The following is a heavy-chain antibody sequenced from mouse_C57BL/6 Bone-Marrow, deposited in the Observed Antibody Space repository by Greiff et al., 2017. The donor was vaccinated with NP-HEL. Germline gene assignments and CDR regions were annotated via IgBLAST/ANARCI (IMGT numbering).Heavy chain of an antibody. D-gene: IGHD4-1*01. CDR3: ARKRELGDY. J-gene: IGHJ2*01. V-gene: IGHV1-81*01. CDR2: IYPRSGNT. Sequence: VKLMESGAELARPGASVKLSCKASGYTFTSYGISWVKQRTGQGLEWIGEIYPRSGNTYYNEKFKGKATLTADKSSSTAYMELRSLTSEDSAVYFCARKRELGDYWGQGTTLTVSS. CDR1: GYTFTSYG.